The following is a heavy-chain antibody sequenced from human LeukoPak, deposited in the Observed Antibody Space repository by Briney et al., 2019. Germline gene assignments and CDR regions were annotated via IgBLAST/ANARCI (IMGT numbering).Heavy chain of an antibody. CDR3: ARGVYSSGWFGY. D-gene: IGHD6-19*01. V-gene: IGHV4-61*01. Sequence: SETLSLTCTVSGGSVSSGSYYWSWIRQPPGKGLEWIGYIYYSGSTNHNPSLKSRVTISLDTSKNQFSLKLSSVTAADTAVYYCARGVYSSGWFGYWGQGTLVTVSS. CDR1: GGSVSSGSYY. CDR2: IYYSGST. J-gene: IGHJ5*01.